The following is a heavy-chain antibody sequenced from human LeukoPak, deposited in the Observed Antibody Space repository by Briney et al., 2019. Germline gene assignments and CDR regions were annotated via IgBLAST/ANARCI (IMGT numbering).Heavy chain of an antibody. D-gene: IGHD3-10*01. CDR3: ARLFMVRGAPDY. CDR2: IYYSGST. CDR1: GGSISGSSYY. V-gene: IGHV4-39*01. J-gene: IGHJ4*02. Sequence: SETLSLTCTVSGGSISGSSYYWGWIRQPPGKGLEWIGSIYYSGSTYYNPSLKSRVTISVDTSKNQFSLKLNSVTATDTAVYYCARLFMVRGAPDYWGQGTLVTVSS.